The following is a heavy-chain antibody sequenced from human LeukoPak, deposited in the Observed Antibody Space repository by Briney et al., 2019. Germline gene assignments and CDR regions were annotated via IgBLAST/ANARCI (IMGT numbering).Heavy chain of an antibody. Sequence: SETLSLTCTASGGSISGSSYYWGWIRQPPGKGLEWIGSIYYSGSTYYNPSLKSRVTISVDTSKNQFSLKLNSVTATDTAVYYCARGEVLRFLEWPRRYYYYGMDVWGQGTTVTVSS. V-gene: IGHV4-39*02. J-gene: IGHJ6*02. CDR1: GGSISGSSYY. CDR3: ARGEVLRFLEWPRRYYYYGMDV. D-gene: IGHD3-3*01. CDR2: IYYSGST.